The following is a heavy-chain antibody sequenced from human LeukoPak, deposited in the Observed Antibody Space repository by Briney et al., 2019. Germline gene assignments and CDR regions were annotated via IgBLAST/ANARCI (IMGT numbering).Heavy chain of an antibody. V-gene: IGHV3-23*01. CDR1: GFTFTSYA. CDR2: VSGRGDGT. CDR3: AKERLGGNYGDYAVEY. J-gene: IGHJ4*02. Sequence: GGSLRLSCAASGFTFTSYAMSWVRQAPGKGLEWVSSVSGRGDGTYYADSVKGRFTISRDNSKKTLDLNMDSLRAEDTAVYYCAKERLGGNYGDYAVEYWGQGTMVAVSS. D-gene: IGHD4-17*01.